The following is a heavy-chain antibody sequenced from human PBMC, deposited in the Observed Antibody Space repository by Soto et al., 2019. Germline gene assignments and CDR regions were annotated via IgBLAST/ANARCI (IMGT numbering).Heavy chain of an antibody. CDR1: GFTVSSTY. D-gene: IGHD3-16*01. CDR3: ARDLGGLRFWGLDY. Sequence: EVQLVESGGGLIQPGGSLRLSCAASGFTVSSTYLTWVRQAPGKGLEWVAILYTGTDTVYADSVKGRFTISRDNSKNTIFLQMNSLRVEDTAVYYCARDLGGLRFWGLDYWGQGTLVAVSS. V-gene: IGHV3-66*03. J-gene: IGHJ4*02. CDR2: LYTGTDT.